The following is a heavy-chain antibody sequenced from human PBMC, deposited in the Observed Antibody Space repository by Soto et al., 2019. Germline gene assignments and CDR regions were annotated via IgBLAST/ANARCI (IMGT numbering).Heavy chain of an antibody. J-gene: IGHJ4*02. CDR2: LFRDGTT. CDR1: GFSVSSSY. CDR3: KRALYKTGWTAKHNDY. Sequence: GGSLRLSCAASGFSVSSSYMSWVRQAPGKGLEWVSVLFRDGTTYYADSVKGRFTISRDNSKNTLSLQMDSLTVDDTAVYYCKRALYKTGWTAKHNDYWGQGALVTV. V-gene: IGHV3-66*01. D-gene: IGHD6-19*01.